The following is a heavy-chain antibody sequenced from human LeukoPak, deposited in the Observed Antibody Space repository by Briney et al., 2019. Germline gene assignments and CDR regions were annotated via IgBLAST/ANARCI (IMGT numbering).Heavy chain of an antibody. D-gene: IGHD6-19*01. V-gene: IGHV1-2*02. CDR2: INPKSGGT. Sequence: GASVKVSCKASGYTFSGHFIHWVRQAPGQGLEWMGWINPKSGGTKYAQKFQGRVTMTRDTSISTVYMELSRLRSDDTAVYYCARSPRRYSSGWYLRFDYWGQGTLVTVSS. CDR3: ARSPRRYSSGWYLRFDY. J-gene: IGHJ4*02. CDR1: GYTFSGHF.